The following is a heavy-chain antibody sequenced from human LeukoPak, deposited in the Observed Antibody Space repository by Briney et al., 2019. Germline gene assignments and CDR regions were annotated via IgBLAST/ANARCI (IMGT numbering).Heavy chain of an antibody. CDR2: ISPYNGNT. J-gene: IGHJ6*02. Sequence: ASVKVSFKASGGTFSSYAISWGRQAPGQGLEWMGWISPYNGNTNYEQNLQGRVTMTTDTSTSTAYMELRSLRSDDTAVYYCARDKNDFWSGYPSDYFYGMDVWGQGTTVTVSS. V-gene: IGHV1-18*01. CDR1: GGTFSSYA. CDR3: ARDKNDFWSGYPSDYFYGMDV. D-gene: IGHD3-3*01.